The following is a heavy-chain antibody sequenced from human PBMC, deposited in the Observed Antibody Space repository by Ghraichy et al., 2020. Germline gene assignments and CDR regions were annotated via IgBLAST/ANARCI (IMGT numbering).Heavy chain of an antibody. V-gene: IGHV4-39*01. D-gene: IGHD4-11*01. CDR1: GGSIRSSSHY. Sequence: SQTLSLTCTVSGGSIRSSSHYWAWIRQPPGKRLEWIGSFYYSGSTFYNPSLKSRLSISVDTSKNQFSLRLSSVTAADTAVYYCARRVIAPTTDRGFDYWGQGILVTVSS. CDR3: ARRVIAPTTDRGFDY. J-gene: IGHJ4*02. CDR2: FYYSGST.